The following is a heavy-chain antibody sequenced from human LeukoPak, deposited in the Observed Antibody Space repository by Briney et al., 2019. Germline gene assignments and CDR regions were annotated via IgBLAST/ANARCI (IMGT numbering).Heavy chain of an antibody. CDR3: AREGFDSGYDLAGLPDY. CDR2: ISAYNGNT. Sequence: ASVKVSCKASGYTFTSYGISWVRQAPGQGLEWMGWISAYNGNTNYAQKLQGRVTMTTDTSTSTAYMELRSLRSDDTAVYYCAREGFDSGYDLAGLPDYWGQGTLVTVSS. J-gene: IGHJ4*02. V-gene: IGHV1-18*01. CDR1: GYTFTSYG. D-gene: IGHD5-12*01.